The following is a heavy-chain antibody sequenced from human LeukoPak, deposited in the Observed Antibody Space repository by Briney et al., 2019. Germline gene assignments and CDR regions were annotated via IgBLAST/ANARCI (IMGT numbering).Heavy chain of an antibody. V-gene: IGHV4-39*07. CDR2: IYYSGST. Sequence: SETLSLTCTVSGGSISSSSYYWGWIRQPPGKGLEWIGSIYYSGSTYYNPSLKSRVTISVDTSKNQFSLKLSSVTAADTAVYYCARDMCSSTSCLVDPWGQGTLVTVSS. D-gene: IGHD2-2*01. CDR3: ARDMCSSTSCLVDP. CDR1: GGSISSSSYY. J-gene: IGHJ5*02.